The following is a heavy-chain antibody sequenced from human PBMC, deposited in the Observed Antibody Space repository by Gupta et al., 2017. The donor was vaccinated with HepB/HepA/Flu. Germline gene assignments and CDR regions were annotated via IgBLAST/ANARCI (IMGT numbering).Heavy chain of an antibody. CDR3: ARDTMANTRRDDAFDI. J-gene: IGHJ3*02. Sequence: QVQLVQSGAEVKKPGASVKVSCKASEYTFTSYAMHWVRQAPGQRLEWMVWINAGNGNTKYSQKFQGRVTITRDTSASTAYMELSSLRSEDTAVYYCARDTMANTRRDDAFDIWGQGTMVTVSS. V-gene: IGHV1-3*01. D-gene: IGHD3-10*01. CDR1: EYTFTSYA. CDR2: INAGNGNT.